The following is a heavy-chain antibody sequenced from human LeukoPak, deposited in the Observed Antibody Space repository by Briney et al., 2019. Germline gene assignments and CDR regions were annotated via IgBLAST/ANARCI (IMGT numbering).Heavy chain of an antibody. D-gene: IGHD6-19*01. Sequence: GESLKISCEASGYSFADFWISWVRQMPGRGLEWMGRIDPEDSYTNYNPSFDGHVTISADKSINTAYLQLRSLKASDTAMYYCARGGYSSDWYYYFDPWGQGTLVTVSS. CDR3: ARGGYSSDWYYYFDP. CDR1: GYSFADFW. J-gene: IGHJ5*02. CDR2: IDPEDSYT. V-gene: IGHV5-10-1*01.